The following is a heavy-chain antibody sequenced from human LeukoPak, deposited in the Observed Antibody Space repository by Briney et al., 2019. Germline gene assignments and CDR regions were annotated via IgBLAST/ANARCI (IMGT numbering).Heavy chain of an antibody. D-gene: IGHD5-18*01. CDR2: IYHSGST. CDR3: ARTTEGGYTYDYFYYYYMDV. J-gene: IGHJ6*03. CDR1: GGSISSSNW. Sequence: SETLSLTCAVSGGSISSSNWWSWVRQPPGKGLEWIGEIYHSGSTNYNPSLKSRVTISVDKSKNQFSLKLSSVTAADTAVYFCARTTEGGYTYDYFYYYYMDVWGKGTTVIISS. V-gene: IGHV4-4*02.